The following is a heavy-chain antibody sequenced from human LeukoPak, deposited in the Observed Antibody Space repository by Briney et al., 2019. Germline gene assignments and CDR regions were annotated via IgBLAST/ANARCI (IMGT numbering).Heavy chain of an antibody. CDR2: VSAGHHA. Sequence: GGSLRLSCTASGLTLGSHDMHWVRQTTGDGLEWGAAVSAGHHAFYAGSVRGRFTVSREDAKNSLFLQMNSLRAGDTAIYYCVREARGYHYTYFDYWGQGSLVTVSS. CDR1: GLTLGSHD. CDR3: VREARGYHYTYFDY. D-gene: IGHD5-18*01. V-gene: IGHV3-13*01. J-gene: IGHJ4*02.